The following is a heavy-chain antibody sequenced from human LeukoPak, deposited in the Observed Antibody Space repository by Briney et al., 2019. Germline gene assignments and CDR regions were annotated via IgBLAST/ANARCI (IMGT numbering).Heavy chain of an antibody. CDR2: ISYDGSNK. J-gene: IGHJ6*03. Sequence: GGSLRLSCAASGFTFSSYAMHWVRQAPGKGLEWVAVISYDGSNKYYADSVKGRFTISRDNSKNTLYLQMNSLRAEDTAVYYCVKDGSKELLFRRSGRNMDVWGKGTTVTISS. CDR3: VKDGSKELLFRRSGRNMDV. D-gene: IGHD3-10*01. CDR1: GFTFSSYA. V-gene: IGHV3-30*04.